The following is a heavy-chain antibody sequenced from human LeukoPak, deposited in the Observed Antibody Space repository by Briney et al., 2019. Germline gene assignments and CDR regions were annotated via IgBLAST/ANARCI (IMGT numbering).Heavy chain of an antibody. D-gene: IGHD2-21*02. J-gene: IGHJ3*02. CDR3: ASLVVTEDWAFDI. V-gene: IGHV3-74*01. CDR2: FFSEGTTK. CDR1: GFPFRRIW. Sequence: GSLRLPCGAPGFPFRRIWMPLIRQPPGKGLVWVLAFFSEGTTKRYADFVKGRFTISRDDAKNMLYLQMNSLRVEDTAVYYCASLVVTEDWAFDIWGQGTMVAVSS.